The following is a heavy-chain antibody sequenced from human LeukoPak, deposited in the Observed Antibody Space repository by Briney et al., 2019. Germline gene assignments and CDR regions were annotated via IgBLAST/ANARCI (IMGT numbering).Heavy chain of an antibody. D-gene: IGHD4-17*01. J-gene: IGHJ4*02. Sequence: GGSLRLSCAASGFIFSSYGMHWVRQAPGKGLEWMAFIRYDGSNKYYADSVKGRFTISRDNSKNTLYLQMNSLTPDDTAVYYCAKDLTTVTSRGDYWGRGSLVTVSS. CDR3: AKDLTTVTSRGDY. CDR1: GFIFSSYG. CDR2: IRYDGSNK. V-gene: IGHV3-30*02.